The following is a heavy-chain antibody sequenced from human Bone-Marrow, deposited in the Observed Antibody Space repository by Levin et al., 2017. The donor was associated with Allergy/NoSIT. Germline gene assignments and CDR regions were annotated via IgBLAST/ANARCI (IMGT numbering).Heavy chain of an antibody. Sequence: PGGSLRLSCAASGFTFNTYSMNWVRQAPGKGLEWISFISSGSNPIYYADSVKGRFTISRDNGKNSLYLQMNSLRDEDTAVYYCARDDMPSGSVPYGLDVWGQGTTVTVSS. CDR2: ISSGSNPI. D-gene: IGHD5-12*01. V-gene: IGHV3-48*02. CDR1: GFTFNTYS. CDR3: ARDDMPSGSVPYGLDV. J-gene: IGHJ6*02.